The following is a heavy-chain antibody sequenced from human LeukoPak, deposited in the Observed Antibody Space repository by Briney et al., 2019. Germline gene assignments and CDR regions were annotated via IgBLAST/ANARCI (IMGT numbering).Heavy chain of an antibody. CDR2: IYYSGST. CDR1: GGSISSYY. Sequence: SETLSLTCTVSGGSISSYYWSWIRQPPGKGLEWIGYIYYSGSTNYNPSLKSRVTISVDTSKNQFSLKLSSVTAADTAVYYCARGSSGHFDYWGQGTLVTVSS. J-gene: IGHJ4*02. V-gene: IGHV4-59*12. CDR3: ARGSSGHFDY.